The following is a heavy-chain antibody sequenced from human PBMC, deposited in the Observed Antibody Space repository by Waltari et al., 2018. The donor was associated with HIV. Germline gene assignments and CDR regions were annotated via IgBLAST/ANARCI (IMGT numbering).Heavy chain of an antibody. V-gene: IGHV3-15*01. CDR2: IKTQADGETT. J-gene: IGHJ4*02. CDR1: GFTFSDAW. CDR3: TTWLY. D-gene: IGHD3-10*01. Sequence: EVQLVESGGGLIKPGGSLRLSCAASGFTFSDAWMSWVRQAPGKGLEWVALIKTQADGETTDYAAPVQGRFTVSRDDARNTLYPQIDSLKPDDTVMYYCTTWLYWGPGTRVTVSS.